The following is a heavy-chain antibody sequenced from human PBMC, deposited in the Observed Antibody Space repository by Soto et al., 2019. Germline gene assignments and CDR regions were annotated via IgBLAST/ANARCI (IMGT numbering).Heavy chain of an antibody. CDR1: GFTFSGYW. CDR2: IKQDGSEQ. CDR3: AREAV. J-gene: IGHJ6*02. V-gene: IGHV3-7*05. Sequence: EVQLVESGGGLVQPGGSLRLSCAASGFTFSGYWMSWVRQAPGKGLEWVANIKQDGSEQFYVDSVKGRFTISRDNAKNSLYRQMTSLRAADAAVYYCAREAVWGQGTTVTVSS.